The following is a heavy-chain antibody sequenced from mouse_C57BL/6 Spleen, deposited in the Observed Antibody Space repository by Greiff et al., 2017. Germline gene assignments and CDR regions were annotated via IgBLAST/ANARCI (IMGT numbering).Heavy chain of an antibody. D-gene: IGHD1-2*01. CDR3: ASTNHYDGYYFDY. Sequence: VKLMESGAELARPGASVKMSCKASGYTFTSYTMHWVKQRPGQGLEWIGYINPGSGYTKYNQKFKDKATLTAEKSSSTAYMQLSSLTSEDSAVYYCASTNHYDGYYFDYWGQGTTLTVSS. V-gene: IGHV1-4*01. CDR1: GYTFTSYT. J-gene: IGHJ2*01. CDR2: INPGSGYT.